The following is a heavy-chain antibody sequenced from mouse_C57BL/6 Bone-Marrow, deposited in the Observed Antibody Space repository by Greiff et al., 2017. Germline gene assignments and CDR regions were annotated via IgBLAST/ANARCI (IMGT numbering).Heavy chain of an antibody. CDR2: IDPENGDT. V-gene: IGHV14-4*01. J-gene: IGHJ3*01. Sequence: VQLKQSGAELVRPGASVKLSCTASGFNIKDDYMHWVKQRPEQGLEWVGWIDPENGDTEYASKFQGKATITADTSSNTAYLQLSSLTSEDTAVYYCTTTARAYCGQGTLVTVSA. D-gene: IGHD3-3*01. CDR3: TTTARAY. CDR1: GFNIKDDY.